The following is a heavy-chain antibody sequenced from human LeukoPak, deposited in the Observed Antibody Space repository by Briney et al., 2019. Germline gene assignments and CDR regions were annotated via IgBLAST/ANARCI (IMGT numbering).Heavy chain of an antibody. J-gene: IGHJ5*02. CDR3: ARDNSVGETAWWFDP. CDR2: INPSGSST. Sequence: ASVKVSCKASGYSFTSYYMHWVRQAPGQGLEWMGLINPSGSSTTYAQRFQGRVTMTRDVSTSTDYMELTSLTSDDTAMYYCARDNSVGETAWWFDPWGQGTLVTVSS. D-gene: IGHD1-26*01. V-gene: IGHV1-46*01. CDR1: GYSFTSYY.